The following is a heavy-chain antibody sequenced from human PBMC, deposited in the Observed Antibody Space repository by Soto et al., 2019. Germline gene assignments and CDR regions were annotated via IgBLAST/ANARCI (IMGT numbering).Heavy chain of an antibody. Sequence: PGGSLRLSCAASGFTFSDYYMSWIRQAPGKGLEWVSYISSSGSTIYYADSVKGRFTISRDNAKNSLYLQMNSLRAEDTAVYYCASPLRHYYYYYMDVWGKGTTVTVSS. V-gene: IGHV3-11*01. CDR1: GFTFSDYY. D-gene: IGHD4-17*01. J-gene: IGHJ6*03. CDR2: ISSSGSTI. CDR3: ASPLRHYYYYYMDV.